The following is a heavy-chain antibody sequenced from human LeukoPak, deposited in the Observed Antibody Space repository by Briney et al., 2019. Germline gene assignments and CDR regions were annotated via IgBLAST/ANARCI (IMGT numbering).Heavy chain of an antibody. D-gene: IGHD4-23*01. J-gene: IGHJ6*02. V-gene: IGHV1-2*02. Sequence: ASVKVSCKASGYTFTGFYIHWVRQAPGQGLEWMGWIYPNSGGTNYAQKFQGRVTMTRDTSITTAYMELSRLRSDDTAVYYCARDPDDYGGYYGMDVWGQGTTVTVSS. CDR1: GYTFTGFY. CDR3: ARDPDDYGGYYGMDV. CDR2: IYPNSGGT.